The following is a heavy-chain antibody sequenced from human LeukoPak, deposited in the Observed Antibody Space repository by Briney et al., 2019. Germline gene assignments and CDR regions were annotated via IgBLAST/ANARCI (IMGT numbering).Heavy chain of an antibody. CDR1: GYTFTSYG. CDR2: ISAYNGNT. D-gene: IGHD3-3*01. Sequence: GASVKVSCKASGYTFTSYGTSWVRQAPGQGLEWMGWISAYNGNTNYAQKLQGRVTMTTDTSTSTAYMELRSLRSDDTAVYYCARCTAGGFGVVIGPFDYWGQGTLVTVSS. V-gene: IGHV1-18*01. CDR3: ARCTAGGFGVVIGPFDY. J-gene: IGHJ4*02.